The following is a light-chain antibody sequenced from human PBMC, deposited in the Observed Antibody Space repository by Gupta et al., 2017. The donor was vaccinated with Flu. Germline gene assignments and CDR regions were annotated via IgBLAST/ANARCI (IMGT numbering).Light chain of an antibody. J-gene: IGKJ1*01. CDR2: AAS. V-gene: IGKV1-9*01. CDR3: QQHNSYPRT. CDR1: QGISSY. Sequence: DIQVTHSLSFLSASVGDRVTITCRASQGISSYLSWYQQKPGKAPKLLIYAASTLQSGVPSRFSGSGSGTEFTITISILQPEDFATYYCQQHNSYPRTFGQGTKVEIK.